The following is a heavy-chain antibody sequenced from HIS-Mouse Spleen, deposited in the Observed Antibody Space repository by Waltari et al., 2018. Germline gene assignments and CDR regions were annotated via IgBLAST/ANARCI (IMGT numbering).Heavy chain of an antibody. Sequence: QVQLQESGPGLVKPSETLSLTCTVSGGSISSYYWSWIRQPAGKGLEWIGRSHTSGSTNYNPSLKSRVTMSVDTSKNQFSLKLSSVTAADTAVYYCARGMAQNSSGYYYVYWGQGTLVTVSS. J-gene: IGHJ4*02. V-gene: IGHV4-4*07. CDR1: GGSISSYY. CDR3: ARGMAQNSSGYYYVY. D-gene: IGHD3-22*01. CDR2: SHTSGST.